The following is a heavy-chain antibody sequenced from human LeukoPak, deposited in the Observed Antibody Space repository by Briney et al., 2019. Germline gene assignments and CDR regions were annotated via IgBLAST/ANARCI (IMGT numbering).Heavy chain of an antibody. Sequence: GASVKVSCKASGYTFTSYVISWVRQAPGQGLEWMGWISAYNGNTNYAQKLQGRVTMTTDTSTSTAYMELRSLRSDDTAVYYCARGGYCSSTSCYFPDYWGQGTLVTVSS. CDR3: ARGGYCSSTSCYFPDY. V-gene: IGHV1-18*01. J-gene: IGHJ4*02. CDR2: ISAYNGNT. CDR1: GYTFTSYV. D-gene: IGHD2-2*01.